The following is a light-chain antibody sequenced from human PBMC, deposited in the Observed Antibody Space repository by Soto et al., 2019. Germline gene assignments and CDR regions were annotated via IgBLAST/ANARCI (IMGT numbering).Light chain of an antibody. V-gene: IGKV4-1*01. Sequence: DIVMTQSPDSLAVSLGERATINCKSSQSVLYSSNNKNYLTWYQQKPGQPPKVLIYWASTRESGVPDRFSGSGSESDFTLTIRSLQAEDVAVYYCQQYYSPTHSVGRGTKLEIK. CDR3: QQYYSPTHS. J-gene: IGKJ2*01. CDR1: QSVLYSSNNKNY. CDR2: WAS.